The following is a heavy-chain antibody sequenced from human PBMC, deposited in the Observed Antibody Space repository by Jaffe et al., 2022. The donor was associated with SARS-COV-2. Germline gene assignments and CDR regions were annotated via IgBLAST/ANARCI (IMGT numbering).Heavy chain of an antibody. CDR1: GFTFSSYS. V-gene: IGHV3-21*01. D-gene: IGHD6-6*01. CDR3: ARDPMGYSSSSSSRNTGYYYYGMDV. CDR2: ISSSSSYI. J-gene: IGHJ6*02. Sequence: EVQLVESGGGLVKPGGSLRLSCAASGFTFSSYSMNWVRQAPGKGLEWVSSISSSSSYIYYADSVKGRFTISRDNAKNSLYLQMNSLRAEDTAVYYCARDPMGYSSSSSSRNTGYYYYGMDVWGQGTTVTVSS.